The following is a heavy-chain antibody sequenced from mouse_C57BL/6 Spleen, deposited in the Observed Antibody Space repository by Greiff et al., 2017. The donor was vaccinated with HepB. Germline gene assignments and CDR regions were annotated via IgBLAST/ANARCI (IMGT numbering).Heavy chain of an antibody. V-gene: IGHV5-17*01. J-gene: IGHJ2*01. D-gene: IGHD1-1*01. Sequence: DVKLVESGGGLVKPGGSLKLSCAASGFTFSDYGMHWVRQAPEKGLEWVAYISSGSSTIYYADTVKCRFTISRDNAKNTLFLQMTSLRSEDTAMYYCARERYGSADYWGQGTTLTVSS. CDR2: ISSGSSTI. CDR3: ARERYGSADY. CDR1: GFTFSDYG.